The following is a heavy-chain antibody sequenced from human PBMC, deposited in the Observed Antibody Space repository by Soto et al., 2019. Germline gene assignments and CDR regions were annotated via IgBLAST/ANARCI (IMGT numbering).Heavy chain of an antibody. V-gene: IGHV1-69*13. CDR3: ASSYYSTTGSRWFDP. J-gene: IGHJ5*02. Sequence: ASVKVSCKASGGTFSSYAISWVRQAPGQGLEWMGGIIPIFGTANYAQKFQGRVTITADESTSTAYMELSSLRSEDTAVYYCASSYYSTTGSRWFDPWGQGTLVTV. CDR1: GGTFSSYA. CDR2: IIPIFGTA. D-gene: IGHD1-1*01.